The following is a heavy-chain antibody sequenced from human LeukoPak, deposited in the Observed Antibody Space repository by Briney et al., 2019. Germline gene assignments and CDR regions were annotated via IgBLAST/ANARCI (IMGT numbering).Heavy chain of an antibody. Sequence: ASVKVSCKASGYTFTSYYMHWVRQAPGQGLEWMGIINPSGGSTSYAQKFQGRVTMTRDMSTSTVYMELSSLGSEDTAVYYCAREVHCGGDCYYFDYWGQGTLVTVSS. J-gene: IGHJ4*02. V-gene: IGHV1-46*01. CDR1: GYTFTSYY. CDR2: INPSGGST. D-gene: IGHD2-21*02. CDR3: AREVHCGGDCYYFDY.